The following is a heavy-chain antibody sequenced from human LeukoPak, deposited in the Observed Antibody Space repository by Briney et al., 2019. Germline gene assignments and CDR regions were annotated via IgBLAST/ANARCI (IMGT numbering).Heavy chain of an antibody. CDR2: MNPNSGNT. J-gene: IGHJ6*02. CDR1: GYTFSSYD. Sequence: HRASVKVSCKTSGYTFSSYDINWVRQATGQGLEWMGWMNPNSGNTGYAQKFQGRVTMTRNTSISTACMELSSLRSEDTAVYYCARASHYDILTGFDKRYYYYGMDVWGQGTTVTVSS. D-gene: IGHD3-9*01. CDR3: ARASHYDILTGFDKRYYYYGMDV. V-gene: IGHV1-8*01.